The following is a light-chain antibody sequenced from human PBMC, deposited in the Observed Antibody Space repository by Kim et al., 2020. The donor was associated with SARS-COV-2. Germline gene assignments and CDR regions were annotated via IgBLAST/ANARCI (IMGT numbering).Light chain of an antibody. CDR1: QSVRSN. V-gene: IGKV3-15*01. J-gene: IGKJ1*01. CDR2: GAS. CDR3: QQYNNWPPWT. Sequence: EIVMTQSPATLSVSPGERATLSCRASQSVRSNLAWYQQKPGQAPRLLIYGASTRATGIPARFSGSGSGTEFTFTISSLQSEDFAVYYCQQYNNWPPWTFGQGTKLDIK.